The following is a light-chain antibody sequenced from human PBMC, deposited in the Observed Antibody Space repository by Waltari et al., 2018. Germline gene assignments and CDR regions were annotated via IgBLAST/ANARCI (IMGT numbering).Light chain of an antibody. CDR3: SSYTTTSSWV. CDR2: DVS. V-gene: IGLV2-14*01. J-gene: IGLJ3*02. CDR1: SGDIGNYKF. Sequence: QSALTQPASASGSPGQSITISRTGTSGDIGNYKFVSWYQQEPGRAPKLIVYDVSQRPSGVSNRFSGSKSGNTASLTISGVQAEDEADYYCSSYTTTSSWVFGGGTKLTVL.